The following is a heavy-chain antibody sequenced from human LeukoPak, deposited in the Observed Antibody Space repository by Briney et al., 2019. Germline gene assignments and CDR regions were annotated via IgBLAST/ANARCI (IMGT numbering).Heavy chain of an antibody. CDR2: INHGEST. CDR1: GGSFSGYY. D-gene: IGHD3-10*01. J-gene: IGHJ3*02. V-gene: IGHV4-34*01. Sequence: SETLSLTCAVSGGSFSGYYWYWIRQPPGKGLEWIGEINHGESTNYNPSLKSRATLSVDTSKNQFSLKLTSVTAADTAVYYCARGLHRYYYGSGSYSDAFDIWGQGTMVTVSS. CDR3: ARGLHRYYYGSGSYSDAFDI.